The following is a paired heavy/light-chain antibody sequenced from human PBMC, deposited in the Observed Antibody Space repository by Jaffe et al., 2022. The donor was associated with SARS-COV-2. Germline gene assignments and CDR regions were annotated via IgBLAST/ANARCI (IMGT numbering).Light chain of an antibody. J-gene: IGLJ1*01. CDR1: SSNIGTNA. CDR3: ATWDDSLFRYV. Sequence: QSVLTQPPSASGTPGQRVTISCSGSSSNIGTNAVNWYQQLPGAAPKLLVFDNDQRPSRVPDRFSGSKSGTSASLAISGLQSEDEADYYCATWDDSLFRYVFGSATKVTVL. V-gene: IGLV1-44*01. CDR2: DND.
Heavy chain of an antibody. V-gene: IGHV1-18*04. CDR2: ISAHSGHT. CDR1: GFDFRNYG. J-gene: IGHJ6*02. Sequence: QLVQSGGEVKTPGASVEVSCKASGFDFRNYGISWVRQAPGKGLEWMGWISAHSGHTNYAQNLQDRFTMTIDTSTNTAHMELTRLRYDDTAVYYCASYWSSMVRGTRSSGLDVWGQGTTVTVSS. CDR3: ASYWSSMVRGTRSSGLDV. D-gene: IGHD3-10*01.